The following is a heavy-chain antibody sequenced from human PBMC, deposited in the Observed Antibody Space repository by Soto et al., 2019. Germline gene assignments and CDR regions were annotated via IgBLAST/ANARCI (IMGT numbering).Heavy chain of an antibody. J-gene: IGHJ4*02. V-gene: IGHV3-7*01. CDR2: IKQDGSEK. D-gene: IGHD3-22*01. CDR1: GFTFSSYW. CDR3: ARVSGSSSYYYGGFDY. Sequence: PGGSLRLSCAASGFTFSSYWMSWVRQAPGKGLEWVANIKQDGSEKYYVDSVKGRFTISRDNAKNSLYLQMNSLRAEDTAVYYCARVSGSSSYYYGGFDYWGQGTLVTVSS.